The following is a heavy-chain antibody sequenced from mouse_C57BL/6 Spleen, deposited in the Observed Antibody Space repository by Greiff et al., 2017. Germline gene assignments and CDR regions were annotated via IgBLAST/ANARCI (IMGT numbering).Heavy chain of an antibody. CDR3: ASYDGYFGDY. D-gene: IGHD2-3*01. J-gene: IGHJ2*01. CDR2: IYPSDSET. V-gene: IGHV1-61*01. CDR1: GYTFTSYW. Sequence: VKLQQPGAELVRPGSSVKLSCKASGYTFTSYWMDWVKQRPGQGLEWIGNIYPSDSETHYNQKFKDKATLTVDKSSSTAYMQLSSLTSEDSAVYYCASYDGYFGDYWGQGTTLTVSS.